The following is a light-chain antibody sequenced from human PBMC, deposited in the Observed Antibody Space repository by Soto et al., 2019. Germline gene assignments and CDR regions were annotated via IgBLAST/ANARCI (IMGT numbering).Light chain of an antibody. CDR1: QSISNSR. CDR2: GAS. CDR3: QQYDSSPPIT. Sequence: EIVLTQSPGTLSLSPGERATLSCRASQSISNSRLAWYQQKPGQAPRLLIYGASRRATGFPDRFSGSGSGTDFTLTISRLEPEDFAVYYCQQYDSSPPITFGQGTRLEIK. V-gene: IGKV3-20*01. J-gene: IGKJ5*01.